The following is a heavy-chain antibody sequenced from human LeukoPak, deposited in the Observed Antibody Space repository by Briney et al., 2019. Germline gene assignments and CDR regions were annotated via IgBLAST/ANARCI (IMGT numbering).Heavy chain of an antibody. J-gene: IGHJ4*02. CDR1: VLTFSGSA. Sequence: GWSLRLSCAASVLTFSGSAMHWVRQASGKGLEWVGRIRNKANSYATAYAASVKGRFTISRDDSKNTAYLQMNSLKTEDTAVYYCTRPQYCGGDCYVDYWGQGTLVTVSS. D-gene: IGHD2-21*02. V-gene: IGHV3-73*01. CDR3: TRPQYCGGDCYVDY. CDR2: IRNKANSYAT.